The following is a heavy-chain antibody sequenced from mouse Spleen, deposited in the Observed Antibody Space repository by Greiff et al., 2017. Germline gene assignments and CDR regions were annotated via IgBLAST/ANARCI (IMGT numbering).Heavy chain of an antibody. J-gene: IGHJ2*01. V-gene: IGHV1-82*01. Sequence: VQVVESGPELVKPGASVKISCKASGYAFSSSWMNWVKQRPGKGLEWIGRIYPGDGDTNYNGKFKGKATLTADKSSSTAYMQLSSLTSEDSAVYFCARDYYGSSPYFDYWGQGTTLTVSS. D-gene: IGHD1-1*01. CDR3: ARDYYGSSPYFDY. CDR2: IYPGDGDT. CDR1: GYAFSSSW.